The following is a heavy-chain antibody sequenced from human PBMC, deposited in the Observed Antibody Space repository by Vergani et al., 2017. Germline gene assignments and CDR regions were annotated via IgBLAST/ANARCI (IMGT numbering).Heavy chain of an antibody. D-gene: IGHD3-3*01. CDR2: ISSTGSYI. J-gene: IGHJ4*02. V-gene: IGHV3-21*01. CDR3: ARGRKPITIFGVVPDLDY. CDR1: GFTFSSDS. Sequence: EVQLVESGGGLVKPGGSLRLSCAASGFTFSSDSMNWVRQAPGKGLEWVSSISSTGSYIYYADSVKGRFTISRDNAKNSLYLQMNSLRAEDTAVYYCARGRKPITIFGVVPDLDYWGQGTLVTVSS.